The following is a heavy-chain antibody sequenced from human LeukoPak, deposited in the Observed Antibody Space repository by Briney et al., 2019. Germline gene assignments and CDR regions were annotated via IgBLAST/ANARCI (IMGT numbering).Heavy chain of an antibody. CDR1: GGSFSGYY. CDR2: INHSGST. V-gene: IGHV4-34*01. D-gene: IGHD3-22*01. CDR3: ARGYYYDSSGYYYYYYYGMDV. Sequence: ASETLSLTCAVYGGSFSGYYWSWIRQPPGKGLEWIGEINHSGSTNYNPSLKSRVTISVDTSKNQFSLKLSSVTAADTAVYYCARGYYYDSSGYYYYYYYGMDVWGQGTTVTVSS. J-gene: IGHJ6*02.